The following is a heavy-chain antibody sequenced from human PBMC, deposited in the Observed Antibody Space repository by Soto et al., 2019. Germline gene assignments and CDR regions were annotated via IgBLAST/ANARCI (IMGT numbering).Heavy chain of an antibody. V-gene: IGHV3-15*01. CDR2: IKSKTDGGTT. CDR1: VFTFINAW. J-gene: IGHJ4*02. CDR3: TTESEVGGALDY. Sequence: GWSLRLSCASSVFTFINAWMSWGRQAPGKGLEWVGRIKSKTDGGTTDYAAPVKGRFTISRDDSKNTLYLQMNSLKTEDTAVYYCTTESEVGGALDYWGQGTLVTVSS. D-gene: IGHD2-21*01.